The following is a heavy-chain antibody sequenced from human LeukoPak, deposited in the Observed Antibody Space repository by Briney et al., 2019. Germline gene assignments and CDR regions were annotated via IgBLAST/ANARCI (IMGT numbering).Heavy chain of an antibody. D-gene: IGHD4-11*01. CDR1: GGSISSGDYY. CDR2: IYYSGST. CDR3: ARVGTVTNFDY. V-gene: IGHV4-30-4*01. Sequence: PSETLSLTCTVSGGSISSGDYYWSWIRQPPGQGLEWIGYIYYSGSTYYNPSLKSRVTISVDTSKNQFSLKLSSVTAADTAVYYCARVGTVTNFDYWGQGTLVTVSS. J-gene: IGHJ4*02.